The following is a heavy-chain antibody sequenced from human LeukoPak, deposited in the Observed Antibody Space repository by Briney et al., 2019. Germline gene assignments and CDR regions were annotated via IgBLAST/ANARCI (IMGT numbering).Heavy chain of an antibody. J-gene: IGHJ5*02. D-gene: IGHD3-22*01. CDR1: GYTFTGYY. CDR2: INPNSGGT. Sequence: ASVKVSCKASGYTFTGYYMHWVRQAPGQGLEWMGWINPNSGGTNYAQKFQGRVTMTRDTSISTAYMELSRLRSDDTAVYYCARDPIRSYMIVAVTPKYNWFDPWGQGTLVTVSS. CDR3: ARDPIRSYMIVAVTPKYNWFDP. V-gene: IGHV1-2*02.